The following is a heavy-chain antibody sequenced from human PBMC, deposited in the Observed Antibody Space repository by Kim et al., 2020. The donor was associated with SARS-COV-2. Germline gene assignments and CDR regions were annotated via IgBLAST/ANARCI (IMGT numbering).Heavy chain of an antibody. CDR1: GFTFSNAW. D-gene: IGHD3-22*01. CDR2: IKSKTDGGTT. Sequence: GGSLRLSCAASGFTFSNAWMSWVRQAPGKGLEWVGRIKSKTDGGTTDYAAPVKGRFTISRDDSKNTLYLQMNSLKTEDTAVYYCTTEPHGYYDSSAPGVSWGQGTLDTVSS. J-gene: IGHJ5*02. V-gene: IGHV3-15*01. CDR3: TTEPHGYYDSSAPGVS.